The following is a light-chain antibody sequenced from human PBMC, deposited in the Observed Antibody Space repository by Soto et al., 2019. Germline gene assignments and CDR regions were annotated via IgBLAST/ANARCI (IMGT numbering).Light chain of an antibody. CDR3: QQRSNWPPGLT. CDR2: DTS. V-gene: IGKV3-11*01. J-gene: IGKJ4*01. Sequence: EIVLTQSPATLSLSPGERATHSCRDSQSVSSYLAWYQQKPGQAPRLLIYDTSNRATGIPARFSGSGSGTDFTLTISSLEPEDFAVYYCQQRSNWPPGLTFGGGTKVDIK. CDR1: QSVSSY.